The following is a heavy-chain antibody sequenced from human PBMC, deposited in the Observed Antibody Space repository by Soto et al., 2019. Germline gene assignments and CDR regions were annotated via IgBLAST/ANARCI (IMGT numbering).Heavy chain of an antibody. CDR1: GGSISSGGYY. J-gene: IGHJ6*02. V-gene: IGHV4-31*03. CDR2: IYYSGST. CDR3: ARSIGYCSGGSCYEYYYCGMDV. Sequence: PSETLSLTCTVSGGSISSGGYYWSWIRQHPGKGLEWIGYIYYSGSTYYNPSLKSRVTISVDTSKNQFSLKLSSVTAADTAVYYCARSIGYCSGGSCYEYYYCGMDVWGQGTTVTVS. D-gene: IGHD2-15*01.